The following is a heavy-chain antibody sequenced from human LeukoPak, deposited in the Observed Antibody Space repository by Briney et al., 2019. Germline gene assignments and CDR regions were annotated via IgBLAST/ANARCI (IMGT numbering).Heavy chain of an antibody. Sequence: GSLRLSCAASGFTFSSYAMSWVRQAPGKGLEWIGEINHSGSTNYNPSLKSRVTISVDTSKNQFSLKLSSVTAADTAVYYCARVIAAAAPMDVWGQGTTVTVSS. J-gene: IGHJ6*02. CDR1: GFTFSSYA. V-gene: IGHV4-34*01. CDR3: ARVIAAAAPMDV. CDR2: INHSGST. D-gene: IGHD6-13*01.